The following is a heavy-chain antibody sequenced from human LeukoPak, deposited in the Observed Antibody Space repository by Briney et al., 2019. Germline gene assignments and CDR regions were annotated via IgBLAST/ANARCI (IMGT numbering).Heavy chain of an antibody. CDR2: IYHSGST. V-gene: IGHV4-38-2*01. CDR3: ARGVAAGPAPGDY. CDR1: GYSISSAYY. Sequence: SETLSLTCAVSGYSISSAYYWGWIRQPPGKGLEWIGSIYHSGSTYYNPSLKSRVTISLDTSKNQFSLKLSSVTAADTAVYYCARGVAAGPAPGDYWGQGTLVTVYS. D-gene: IGHD6-6*01. J-gene: IGHJ4*02.